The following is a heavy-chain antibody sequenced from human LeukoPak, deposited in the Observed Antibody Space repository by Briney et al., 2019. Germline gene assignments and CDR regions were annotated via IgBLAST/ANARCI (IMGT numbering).Heavy chain of an antibody. Sequence: GGFLRLSCAASGFTFSSYGMHWVRQAPGKGLEWVAVISYDGSNKYYADSVKGRFTVSRDNSKNTLFLQMNSLRAEDTAIYYCAKERDYGPADYWGQGTLVTVSS. CDR2: ISYDGSNK. J-gene: IGHJ4*02. CDR1: GFTFSSYG. V-gene: IGHV3-30*18. D-gene: IGHD4/OR15-4a*01. CDR3: AKERDYGPADY.